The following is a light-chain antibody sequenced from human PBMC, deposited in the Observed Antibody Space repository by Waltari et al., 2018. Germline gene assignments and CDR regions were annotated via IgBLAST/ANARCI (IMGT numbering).Light chain of an antibody. CDR1: SSNIGAGSD. V-gene: IGLV1-40*01. J-gene: IGLJ2*01. Sequence: QSVLTQSPSVSGAPGQRVTISCTGSSSNIGAGSDVHWYPQIPGTAPKLLIYDNSNRPSGVPDRFSGSKSGTSAALAITGLQAEDEAEYYCQSYDSSLSGVVFGGGTKLTVL. CDR2: DNS. CDR3: QSYDSSLSGVV.